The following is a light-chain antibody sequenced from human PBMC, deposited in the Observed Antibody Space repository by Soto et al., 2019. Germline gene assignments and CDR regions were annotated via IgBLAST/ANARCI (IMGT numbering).Light chain of an antibody. J-gene: IGKJ4*01. CDR1: QSVSSN. Sequence: EIVMTQSPATLSVSPGERATLSCRASQSVSSNLAWYQQKHGQAPSLLIYDISARATGIPTRFSGSGSGTEFTLTISSLQSEEFAVYYCQQYNDWPLTFGGGTKVEIK. V-gene: IGKV3D-15*01. CDR3: QQYNDWPLT. CDR2: DIS.